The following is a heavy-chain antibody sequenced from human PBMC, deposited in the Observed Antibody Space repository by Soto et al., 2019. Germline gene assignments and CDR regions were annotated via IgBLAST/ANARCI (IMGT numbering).Heavy chain of an antibody. J-gene: IGHJ5*02. V-gene: IGHV5-51*01. Sequence: PGESLKISWKGSGYSFTNYWIGWVRQMPGKGLEWMGTIYLGDSDTRYSPSFQGRATISDDKSISAAYLQWGRLKASDTAMYYCARANGWNAGFFEINSFDLWGQGTLVTLSS. D-gene: IGHD1-1*01. CDR3: ARANGWNAGFFEINSFDL. CDR2: IYLGDSDT. CDR1: GYSFTNYW.